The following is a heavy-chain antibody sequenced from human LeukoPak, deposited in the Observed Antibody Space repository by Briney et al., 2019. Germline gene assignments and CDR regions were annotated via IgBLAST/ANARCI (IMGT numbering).Heavy chain of an antibody. CDR1: GFHFRSFS. V-gene: IGHV3-48*02. CDR2: ISGSGGHI. D-gene: IGHD6-19*01. CDR3: ARVGIPVALDY. Sequence: PGGTVSLLRAVSGFHFRSFSMMCVAAARGRGREGVSYISGSGGHIYYADTVKGRFTIYRDNAKNSLFLQMNSVRDEDTAVYYCARVGIPVALDYWGQGTLVTVSS. J-gene: IGHJ4*02.